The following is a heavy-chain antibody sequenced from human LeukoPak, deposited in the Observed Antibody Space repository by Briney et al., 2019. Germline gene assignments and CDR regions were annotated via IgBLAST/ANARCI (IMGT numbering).Heavy chain of an antibody. V-gene: IGHV1-69*04. CDR1: GGTFSSYA. Sequence: LWPSVKVSCKASGGTFSSYAISWVRQASGQGFEWMGRIIPILGIANYAQKFQGRVTITADKSTSTAYMELSSLRSEDTAVYYCAKGIAARLLFDYWGQGTLVTVSS. CDR3: AKGIAARLLFDY. D-gene: IGHD6-6*01. CDR2: IIPILGIA. J-gene: IGHJ4*02.